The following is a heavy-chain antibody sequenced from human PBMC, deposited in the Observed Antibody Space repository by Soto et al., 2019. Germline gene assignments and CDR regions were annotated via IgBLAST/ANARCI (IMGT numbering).Heavy chain of an antibody. CDR2: TYYRSKWYN. Sequence: PSQTLSLTGTISGDRVSSNCVAGNWIRQSPSRGLEWLGRTYYRSKWYNDYAVSVKSRITINPDTSKNQFSLQLNSVTPEDTAVYYCARASSLYDYIWGSYRDYYYYMDVWGKGTTVTVSS. V-gene: IGHV6-1*01. CDR3: ARASSLYDYIWGSYRDYYYYMDV. CDR1: GDRVSSNCVA. D-gene: IGHD3-16*02. J-gene: IGHJ6*03.